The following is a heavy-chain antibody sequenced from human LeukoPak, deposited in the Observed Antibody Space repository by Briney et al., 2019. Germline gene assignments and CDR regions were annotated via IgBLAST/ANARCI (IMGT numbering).Heavy chain of an antibody. CDR3: GRGRYYDFWRGPGGDAFDI. V-gene: IGHV1-69*02. CDR2: IIPIVGVA. CDR1: GGTFSSYT. D-gene: IGHD3-3*01. J-gene: IGHJ3*02. Sequence: SVKVSCKASGGTFSSYTISWGRQAPGQGLGWVGRIIPIVGVANYAQKFQGGVPITSEKSTSTASIELASLRSGDTAGYYWGRGRYYDFWRGPGGDAFDIWGQGTMVTVSS.